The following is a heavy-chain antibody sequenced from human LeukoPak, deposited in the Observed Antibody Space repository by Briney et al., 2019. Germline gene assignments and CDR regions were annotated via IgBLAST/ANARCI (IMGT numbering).Heavy chain of an antibody. CDR3: AGGPSGTAFDD. J-gene: IGHJ4*01. V-gene: IGHV4-4*07. CDR2: IYTSGNT. CDR1: GISISSYY. Sequence: SETLSLTCAVSGISISSYYWSWIRQPAGKGLEWIGRIYTSGNTNYKPSLKSRLTISVDKTKNHLSLKLTSLTAADTAFYYCAGGPSGTAFDDWGHGTLVTVSS. D-gene: IGHD1-1*01.